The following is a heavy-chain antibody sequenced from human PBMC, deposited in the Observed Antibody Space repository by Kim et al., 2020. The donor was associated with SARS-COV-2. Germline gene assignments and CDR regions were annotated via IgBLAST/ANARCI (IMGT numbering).Heavy chain of an antibody. Sequence: KYSQKFQGRVPITRDTSASTAYMELSSLRSEDTAVYYCARDPAGSVPYDYWGQGTLVTVSS. V-gene: IGHV1-3*01. J-gene: IGHJ4*02. D-gene: IGHD6-19*01. CDR3: ARDPAGSVPYDY.